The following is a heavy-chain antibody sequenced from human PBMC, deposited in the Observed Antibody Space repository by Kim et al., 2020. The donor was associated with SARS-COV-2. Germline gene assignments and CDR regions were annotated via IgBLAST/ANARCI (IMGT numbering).Heavy chain of an antibody. Sequence: SETLSLTCTVSGGSISSSSYYWGWIRQPPGKGLEWIGSIYYSGSTYYNPSLKSRVTISVDTSKNQFSLKLSSVTAADTAVYYCARQCEDCGGDCYSVWG. V-gene: IGHV4-39*01. D-gene: IGHD2-21*02. CDR2: IYYSGST. J-gene: IGHJ3*01. CDR1: GGSISSSSYY. CDR3: ARQCEDCGGDCYSV.